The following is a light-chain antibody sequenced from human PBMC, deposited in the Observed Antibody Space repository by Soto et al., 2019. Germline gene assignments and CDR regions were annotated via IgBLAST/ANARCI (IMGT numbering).Light chain of an antibody. V-gene: IGKV3-20*01. CDR2: DTS. CDR3: QHYGRSPGVIT. CDR1: QSVSSTY. Sequence: EIVLTQSPGTLSLSPGERATLSCRASQSVSSTYLAWYQQKPGQTPRLLIYDTSNRATGIPDRFSGSGSGTDFTLTISRLEPEDFAMFFCQHYGRSPGVITFGPGTKVDIK. J-gene: IGKJ3*01.